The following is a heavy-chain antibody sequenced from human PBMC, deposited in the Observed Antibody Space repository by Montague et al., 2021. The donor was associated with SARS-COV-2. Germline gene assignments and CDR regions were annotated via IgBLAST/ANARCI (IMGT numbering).Heavy chain of an antibody. CDR2: IYTSGST. D-gene: IGHD3-9*01. CDR1: GGSISSGSYY. Sequence: TLSLTCTVSGGSISSGSYYWSWIRQPPGKGLEWIGHIYTSGSTNYNPSLKSRVTISVDTSKNQFSLKLSSVTAADTAVYYCARECLHLTGYYNDYFDFWGQGTLVTVSS. CDR3: ARECLHLTGYYNDYFDF. V-gene: IGHV4-61*09. J-gene: IGHJ4*02.